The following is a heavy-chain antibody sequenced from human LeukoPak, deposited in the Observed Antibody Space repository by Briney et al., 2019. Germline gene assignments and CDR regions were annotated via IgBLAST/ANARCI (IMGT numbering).Heavy chain of an antibody. CDR2: IRSKAYGWTT. D-gene: IGHD2-21*02. V-gene: IGHV3-49*04. J-gene: IGHJ4*02. Sequence: GGSLRLSCTASGFTFGDYAMSWVRQAPGKGLEWVGFIRSKAYGWTTEYAASVKGRFTISRDDSKSIAYLQMNSLKTEDTAVYYCTSAVLPYCGGDCYWGVRAIDYWGQGTLVTVSS. CDR3: TSAVLPYCGGDCYWGVRAIDY. CDR1: GFTFGDYA.